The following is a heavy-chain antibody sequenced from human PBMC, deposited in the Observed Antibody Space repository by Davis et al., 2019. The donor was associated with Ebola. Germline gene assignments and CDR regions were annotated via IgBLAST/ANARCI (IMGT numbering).Heavy chain of an antibody. CDR3: ARALRITGLDF. CDR2: IIPVFGRP. D-gene: IGHD3-16*01. CDR1: GYTFTTYG. Sequence: SVKVSCKASGYTFTTYGISWVRQAPGQGLEWMGGIIPVFGRPTYAQKFQDRVTISADESTSTMYMELNSLRSGDTAVYYCARALRITGLDFWGQGTLVTVSS. J-gene: IGHJ4*02. V-gene: IGHV1-69*13.